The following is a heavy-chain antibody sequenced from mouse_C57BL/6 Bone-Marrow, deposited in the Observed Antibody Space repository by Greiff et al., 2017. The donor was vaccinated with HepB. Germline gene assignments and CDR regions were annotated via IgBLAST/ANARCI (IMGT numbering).Heavy chain of an antibody. CDR1: GFNIKDDY. Sequence: VQLKQSGAELVRPGASVKLSCTASGFNIKDDYMHWVKQRPEQGLEWIGWIDPENGDTEYASKFQGKATITADTSSNTAYLQLSSLTSEDTAVYYCTSYGSTFDVWGTGTTVTVSS. V-gene: IGHV14-4*01. CDR3: TSYGSTFDV. D-gene: IGHD1-1*01. J-gene: IGHJ1*03. CDR2: IDPENGDT.